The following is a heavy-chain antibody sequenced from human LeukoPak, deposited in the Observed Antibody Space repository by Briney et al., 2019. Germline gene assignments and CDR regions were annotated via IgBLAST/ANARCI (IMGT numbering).Heavy chain of an antibody. Sequence: GGSLRLSCAASGFTFSSYAMSWVRQAPGKGLEWVSSIGGSGGSTYYADSVKGRSTISRDTSKNTLYLQMSSLRAEDTAVYYCAKYRGFGDSYDSWGQGTLVTVSS. J-gene: IGHJ4*02. CDR1: GFTFSSYA. CDR3: AKYRGFGDSYDS. CDR2: IGGSGGST. D-gene: IGHD3-10*01. V-gene: IGHV3-23*01.